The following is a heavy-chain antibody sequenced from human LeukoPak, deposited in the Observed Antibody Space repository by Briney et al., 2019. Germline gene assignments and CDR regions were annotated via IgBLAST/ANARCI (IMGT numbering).Heavy chain of an antibody. Sequence: PGGSLRLSCAASGFTFSSHAMHWVRQAPGKGLEWVAVISYDGSNKYYADSVRGRFTISRDNSKNTLYLQMNSLRAEDTAVYYCAKDPPGSRIIMAAFDYWGQGTLVTVSS. CDR2: ISYDGSNK. CDR1: GFTFSSHA. J-gene: IGHJ4*02. V-gene: IGHV3-30-3*01. CDR3: AKDPPGSRIIMAAFDY. D-gene: IGHD3-10*01.